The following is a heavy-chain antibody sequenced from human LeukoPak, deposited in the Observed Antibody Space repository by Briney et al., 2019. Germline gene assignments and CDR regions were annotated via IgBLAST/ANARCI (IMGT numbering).Heavy chain of an antibody. Sequence: SETLSLTCTVSGGSISSYYWGWIRQPPGKGLEWIGSIYYSGSTYYNPSLKSRVTISVDTSKNQFSLKLSSVTAADTAVYYCARDGYGDYGGSFDYWGQGALVTVSS. CDR3: ARDGYGDYGGSFDY. J-gene: IGHJ4*02. CDR2: IYYSGST. V-gene: IGHV4-39*07. D-gene: IGHD4-17*01. CDR1: GGSISSYY.